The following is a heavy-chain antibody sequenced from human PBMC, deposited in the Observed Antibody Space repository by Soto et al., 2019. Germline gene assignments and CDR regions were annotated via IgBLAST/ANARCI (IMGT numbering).Heavy chain of an antibody. J-gene: IGHJ6*03. CDR1: GGSISSYY. D-gene: IGHD6-6*01. CDR3: ARERPERVSDSKDEDYHYYYIDV. Sequence: PSETLSLTCTVSGGSISSYYWSWIRQPPGKGLEWIGYIYYSGSTNYNPSLKSRVTISVDTSKNQFSLNLSSVTAADTAVYYCARERPERVSDSKDEDYHYYYIDVWGKGTTVTVSS. CDR2: IYYSGST. V-gene: IGHV4-59*01.